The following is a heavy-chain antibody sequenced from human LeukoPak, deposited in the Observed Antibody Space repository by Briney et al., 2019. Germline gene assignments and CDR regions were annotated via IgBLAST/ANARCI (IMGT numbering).Heavy chain of an antibody. CDR1: GFTFSSYG. V-gene: IGHV3-30*18. D-gene: IGHD3-10*01. J-gene: IGHJ6*02. Sequence: GGSLRLSCAASGFTFSSYGMHWVRQAPGKGLEWVAVISYDGSNKYYADSVKGRFTVSRDNSKNTLYLQMNSLRAEDTAVYYCAKWVLWIGEVNGMDVWGQGTTVTVSS. CDR3: AKWVLWIGEVNGMDV. CDR2: ISYDGSNK.